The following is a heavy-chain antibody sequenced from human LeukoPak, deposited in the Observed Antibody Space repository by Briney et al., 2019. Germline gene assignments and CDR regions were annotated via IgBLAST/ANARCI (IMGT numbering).Heavy chain of an antibody. CDR2: IYYSGRT. V-gene: IGHV4-59*01. D-gene: IGHD6-13*01. J-gene: IGHJ6*03. CDR1: GGSISNYY. CDR3: ARFKGQQLVRDYYYYMGV. Sequence: SETLSLTCTVSGGSISNYYWSWIRQPPGKGLELIGYIYYSGRTNYNPSLKSRVTMLVDTSKNQFSMNLSSVTAADTALYYCARFKGQQLVRDYYYYMGVWGKGTTVTVSS.